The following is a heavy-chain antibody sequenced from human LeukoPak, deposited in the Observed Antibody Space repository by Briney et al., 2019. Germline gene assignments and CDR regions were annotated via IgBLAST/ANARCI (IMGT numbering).Heavy chain of an antibody. CDR1: GYTFTSYA. CDR3: ARDSFYGDAFDI. J-gene: IGHJ3*02. D-gene: IGHD2-2*01. Sequence: ASVKVSCKASGYTFTSYAMHWVRQAPGQRLEWMGWINAGNGNTKYSQKFQGRVTITRDTSASTAYMELRSLRSDDTAVYYCARDSFYGDAFDIWGQGTMVTVSS. V-gene: IGHV1-3*01. CDR2: INAGNGNT.